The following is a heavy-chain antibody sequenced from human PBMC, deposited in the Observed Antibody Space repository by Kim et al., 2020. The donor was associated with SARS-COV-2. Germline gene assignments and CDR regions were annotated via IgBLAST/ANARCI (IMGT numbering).Heavy chain of an antibody. V-gene: IGHV4-31*03. J-gene: IGHJ4*02. Sequence: SETLSLTCTVSGGSISSGGYYWSWIRQHPGKGLEWIGYIYYSGSTYYNPSLKSRVTISVDTSKNQFSLKLSSVTAADTAVYYCARERNDILTGPHFDYWGQGTLVTVSS. D-gene: IGHD3-9*01. CDR1: GGSISSGGYY. CDR3: ARERNDILTGPHFDY. CDR2: IYYSGST.